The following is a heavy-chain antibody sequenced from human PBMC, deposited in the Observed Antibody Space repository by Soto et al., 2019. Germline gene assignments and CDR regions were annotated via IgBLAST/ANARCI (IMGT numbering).Heavy chain of an antibody. CDR3: ARAPTYYYDSSGLDY. D-gene: IGHD3-22*01. Sequence: GGSLRLSCAASGFTFSSYAMHWVRQAPGKGLEWVAVISYDGSNKYYADSVKGRFTISRDNSKNTLYLQMNSLRAEDTAVYYCARAPTYYYDSSGLDYWGQRTLVTVSS. V-gene: IGHV3-30-3*01. CDR1: GFTFSSYA. CDR2: ISYDGSNK. J-gene: IGHJ4*02.